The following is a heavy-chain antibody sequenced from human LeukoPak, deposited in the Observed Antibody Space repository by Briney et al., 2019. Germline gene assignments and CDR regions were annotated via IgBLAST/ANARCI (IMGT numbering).Heavy chain of an antibody. Sequence: SQTLSLTCTVSGGSISSGGYYWSGIRQPPGKGLEWIGYIYHSGSTNYNPSLQSRVTISVDTSKNQFSLNLNSVTAADTAVYYCARGGAARLHFQNWGQGTLVTVSS. V-gene: IGHV4-61*08. D-gene: IGHD6-6*01. CDR3: ARGGAARLHFQN. J-gene: IGHJ1*01. CDR1: GGSISSGGYY. CDR2: IYHSGST.